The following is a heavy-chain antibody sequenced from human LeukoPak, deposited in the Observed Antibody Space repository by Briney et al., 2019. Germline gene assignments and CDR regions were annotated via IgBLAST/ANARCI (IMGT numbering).Heavy chain of an antibody. CDR1: GGSISSYY. CDR2: IYYSGTT. CDR3: ARVGVDYSGNIIKYYFDY. Sequence: SETLSLTCTVSGGSISSYYWSWIRQSPGKGLEWIGYIYYSGTTNYNPSLKSRVIISVDTSKNQFSLKLSPVIAADTAVYYCARVGVDYSGNIIKYYFDYWGQGTLVTVSS. V-gene: IGHV4-59*01. D-gene: IGHD4-23*01. J-gene: IGHJ4*02.